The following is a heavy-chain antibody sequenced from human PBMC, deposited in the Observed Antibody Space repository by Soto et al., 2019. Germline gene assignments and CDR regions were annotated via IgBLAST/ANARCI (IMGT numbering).Heavy chain of an antibody. CDR2: IFPLTDIP. J-gene: IGHJ4*02. Sequence: QVQLVQSGIEVKKPGSSVKVSCKASGGTFRNYPINWVRQAPGQGLEWMGSIFPLTDIPDYAQNFQARLTISADESTSTAYMELSSLTSDDTAMYFCARGPLVVLNYFESWGQGTLGTVSS. CDR1: GGTFRNYP. V-gene: IGHV1-69*02. CDR3: ARGPLVVLNYFES.